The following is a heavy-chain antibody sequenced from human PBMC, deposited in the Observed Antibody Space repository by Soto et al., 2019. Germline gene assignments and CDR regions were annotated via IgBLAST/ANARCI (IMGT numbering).Heavy chain of an antibody. CDR1: GGSVSSGSYY. Sequence: SETLSLTCTVSGGSVSSGSYYWSWIRQPPGKGLEWIGYIYYSGSTNYNPSLKSRVTISVDTSKNQFSLKLSSVTAADTAVYYCARDGGGYYDSSGVFDYWGQGTLVTVSS. J-gene: IGHJ4*02. CDR3: ARDGGGYYDSSGVFDY. CDR2: IYYSGST. V-gene: IGHV4-61*01. D-gene: IGHD3-22*01.